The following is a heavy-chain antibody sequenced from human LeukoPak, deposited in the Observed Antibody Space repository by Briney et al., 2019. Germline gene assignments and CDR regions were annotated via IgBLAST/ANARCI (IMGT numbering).Heavy chain of an antibody. CDR3: ARLEVLLYYYYYIDV. V-gene: IGHV4-34*01. D-gene: IGHD3-10*01. J-gene: IGHJ6*03. CDR2: INHSGST. Sequence: KPSETLSLTCAVYGGSFSGYYWSWIRQPPGKGLEWIGEINHSGSTHYNPSLKSRVTISVDTSKNQFSLKLTSVTAADTVVYYCARLEVLLYYYYYIDVWDRGTTVTVSS. CDR1: GGSFSGYY.